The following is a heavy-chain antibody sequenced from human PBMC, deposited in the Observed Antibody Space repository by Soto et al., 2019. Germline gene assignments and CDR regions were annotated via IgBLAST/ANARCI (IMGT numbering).Heavy chain of an antibody. CDR2: IIPIFGTA. V-gene: IGHV1-69*01. J-gene: IGHJ4*02. Sequence: QVQLVQSGAEVKKPGSSVKVSCKASGGTFSSYSINWVRQAPGQGLEWMGEIIPIFGTANYAQKFKGSVTITADESTSTAYMELSSLRSEDYAVYYCARDGGRHSGGIDYWGQGALVPV. D-gene: IGHD1-26*01. CDR1: GGTFSSYS. CDR3: ARDGGRHSGGIDY.